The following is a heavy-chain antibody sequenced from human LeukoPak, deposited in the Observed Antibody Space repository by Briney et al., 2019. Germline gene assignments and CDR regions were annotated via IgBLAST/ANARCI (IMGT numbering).Heavy chain of an antibody. V-gene: IGHV3-11*01. CDR3: ATDGAGFDT. J-gene: IGHJ5*02. CDR2: INIGGTNT. Sequence: GGSLRLSCAASGFNFNDYYISWFRQAPGKGLEWLSYINIGGTNTHYADSVKGRFTISRDNAKKSLYLEMNNLRAEDTAVYYCATDGAGFDTWGQGVLVTVSS. CDR1: GFNFNDYY.